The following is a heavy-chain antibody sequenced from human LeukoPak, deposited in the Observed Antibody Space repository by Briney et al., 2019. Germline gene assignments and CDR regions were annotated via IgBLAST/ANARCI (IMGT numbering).Heavy chain of an antibody. CDR3: ASGYSHGDY. J-gene: IGHJ4*02. CDR2: ISSSSSYT. CDR1: GFTFSDYY. Sequence: GGSLRLSCAASGFTFSDYYMSWIRQAPGKGLEWVSYISSSSSYTNYADSVKGRFTISRDNAKNSLYLQMNSLRAEDTAVYYCASGYSHGDYWGQGTLVTVSS. V-gene: IGHV3-11*03. D-gene: IGHD5-18*01.